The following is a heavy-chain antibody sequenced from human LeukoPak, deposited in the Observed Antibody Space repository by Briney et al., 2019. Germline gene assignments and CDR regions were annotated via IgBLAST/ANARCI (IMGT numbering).Heavy chain of an antibody. CDR3: ARFGGGSSRFTDY. D-gene: IGHD6-6*01. CDR1: GYIFTNYW. V-gene: IGHV5-51*03. Sequence: GESLKISFKASGYIFTNYWIAWVRQMPGKGLECMGIIYPGDYDTRHSPSFQGQVTISADKSITTAYLQWSSLEASDTAIYYCARFGGGSSRFTDYWGQGTLVTVSS. J-gene: IGHJ4*02. CDR2: IYPGDYDT.